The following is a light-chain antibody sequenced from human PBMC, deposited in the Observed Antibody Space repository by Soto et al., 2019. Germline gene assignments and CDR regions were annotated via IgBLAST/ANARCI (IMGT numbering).Light chain of an antibody. J-gene: IGLJ1*01. Sequence: QSVLTQPPSASGTPGQRVTISCSGSSSNIGSNYVYWYQQLPGTAPKLLIYKDNQRPSGVPDRFSGSKSGTSVSLAISGLRSEDEADYYCAAWDGSLSEVFGTGTKVTVL. CDR1: SSNIGSNY. CDR2: KDN. CDR3: AAWDGSLSEV. V-gene: IGLV1-47*01.